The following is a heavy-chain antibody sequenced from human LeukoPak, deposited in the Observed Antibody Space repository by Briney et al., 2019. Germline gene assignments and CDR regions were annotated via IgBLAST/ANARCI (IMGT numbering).Heavy chain of an antibody. V-gene: IGHV4-59*12. J-gene: IGHJ3*02. CDR1: GDSISNSY. CDR3: ARAREMTTDAFDI. D-gene: IGHD5-24*01. Sequence: PSETLSLTCSVSGDSISNSYWSWIRQPPGKGLEWIGYIDYSGSTSYNPSLKSRVTISIDTSKNQFSLKLSSVTAADTAVYYCARAREMTTDAFDIWGQGTMVTVSS. CDR2: IDYSGST.